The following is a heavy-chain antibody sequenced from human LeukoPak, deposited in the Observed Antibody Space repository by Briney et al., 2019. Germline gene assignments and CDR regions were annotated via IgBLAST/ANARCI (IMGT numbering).Heavy chain of an antibody. CDR3: ARGGWYNDY. CDR1: GGSVNTGNYY. D-gene: IGHD6-19*01. J-gene: IGHJ4*02. Sequence: SETLSLTCTVSGGSVNTGNYYWSWIRQPPGKRLEWIGYIHNSGRADYNPSLKSRVTISKDTSQSQFSLKLNSLTAADTAMYFCARGGWYNDYWGRGTLITVSS. V-gene: IGHV4-61*01. CDR2: IHNSGRA.